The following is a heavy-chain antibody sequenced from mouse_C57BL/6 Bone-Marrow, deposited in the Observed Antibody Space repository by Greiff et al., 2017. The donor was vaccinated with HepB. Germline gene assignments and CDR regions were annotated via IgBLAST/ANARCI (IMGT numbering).Heavy chain of an antibody. D-gene: IGHD2-12*01. CDR3: ARHEGLLYAWFAY. J-gene: IGHJ3*01. Sequence: DVMLVESGGDLVKPGGSLKLSCAASGFTFSSYGMSWVRQTPDKRLEWVATISSGGSYTYYPDSVKGRFTISRDNAKNTLYLQMSSLKSEDTAMYYCARHEGLLYAWFAYWGQGTLVTVSA. V-gene: IGHV5-6*02. CDR1: GFTFSSYG. CDR2: ISSGGSYT.